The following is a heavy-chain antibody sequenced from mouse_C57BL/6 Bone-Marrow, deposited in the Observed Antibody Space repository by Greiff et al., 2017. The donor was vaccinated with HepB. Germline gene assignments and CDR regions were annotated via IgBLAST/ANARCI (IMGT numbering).Heavy chain of an antibody. J-gene: IGHJ4*01. CDR3: ARRGYYSNFPYAMDY. Sequence: QVHVKQPGAELVKPGASVKMSCKASGYTFTSYWITWVKQRPGQGLEWIGDIYPGSGSTNYNEKFKSKATLTVDTSSSTAYMQLSSLTSEDSAVYYCARRGYYSNFPYAMDYWGQGTSVTVSS. D-gene: IGHD2-5*01. CDR1: GYTFTSYW. CDR2: IYPGSGST. V-gene: IGHV1-55*01.